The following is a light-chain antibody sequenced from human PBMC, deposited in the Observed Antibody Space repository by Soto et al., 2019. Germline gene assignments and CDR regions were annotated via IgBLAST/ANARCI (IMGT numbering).Light chain of an antibody. Sequence: QSALTQPASMSGSPGQSITISCTGTSGDVGFYDFVSWYQQHPGKVPRLIIYGVTKRPSGVSHHFSGSKSGNTASLTISGLQVEDEAAYSCASYTGSSTYLFGGGTKLTVL. V-gene: IGLV2-14*03. J-gene: IGLJ3*02. CDR3: ASYTGSSTYL. CDR2: GVT. CDR1: SGDVGFYDF.